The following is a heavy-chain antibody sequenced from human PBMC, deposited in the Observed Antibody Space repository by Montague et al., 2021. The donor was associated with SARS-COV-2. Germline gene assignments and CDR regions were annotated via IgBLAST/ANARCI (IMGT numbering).Heavy chain of an antibody. J-gene: IGHJ6*02. D-gene: IGHD2-2*01. CDR1: GGSLSGYY. CDR3: ARVPYRLLFVPRYYGMDV. Sequence: SETLSLTCAVYGGSLSGYYWSWIRRPPGEGLEWIAEISHSGSTSCNPSLKSRVTISVDTSKNQFSLKLSSATAADTAVYYCARVPYRLLFVPRYYGMDVWGQGTTVTVSS. V-gene: IGHV4-34*01. CDR2: ISHSGST.